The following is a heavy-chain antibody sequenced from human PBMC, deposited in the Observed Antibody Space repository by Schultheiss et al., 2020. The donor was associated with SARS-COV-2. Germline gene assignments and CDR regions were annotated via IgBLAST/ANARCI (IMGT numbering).Heavy chain of an antibody. CDR1: GGSFSGYY. CDR2: INHSGST. CDR3: ARSPLGYFDS. J-gene: IGHJ4*02. D-gene: IGHD3-3*01. Sequence: SETLSLTCAVYGGSFSGYYWSWIRQPPGKGLEWIGEINHSGSTNYNPSLKSRVTISVDTSKNQLSLKLKFVTAADTAMYYCARSPLGYFDSWGQGTLVTVSS. V-gene: IGHV4-34*01.